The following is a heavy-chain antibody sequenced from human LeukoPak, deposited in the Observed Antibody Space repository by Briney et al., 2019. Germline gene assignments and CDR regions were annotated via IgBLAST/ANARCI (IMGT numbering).Heavy chain of an antibody. Sequence: SETLSLACTVSGGSIGGDTYYWSWTRQHPVKGLEWIGYIYYSGSTHYNPSLESRVTISVDTSKNQFSLELTSVTAADTAVYYCARDGTDSSGYYFGYWGQGTLVTVSS. CDR3: ARDGTDSSGYYFGY. V-gene: IGHV4-31*03. CDR1: GGSIGGDTYY. CDR2: IYYSGST. D-gene: IGHD3-22*01. J-gene: IGHJ4*02.